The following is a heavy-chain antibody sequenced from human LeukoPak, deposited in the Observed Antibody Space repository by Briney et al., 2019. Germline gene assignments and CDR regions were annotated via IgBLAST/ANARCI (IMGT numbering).Heavy chain of an antibody. Sequence: GGSLRPSCAASGFTFDDYAMSWVRQAPGKGLEWVSVVSGSGSSTYYVDSVKGRFTISRDNSKDTLYLQMNSLRAEDTAVYYCAKEGFDYWGQGTLVTVSS. CDR2: VSGSGSST. CDR3: AKEGFDY. J-gene: IGHJ4*02. V-gene: IGHV3-23*01. CDR1: GFTFDDYA.